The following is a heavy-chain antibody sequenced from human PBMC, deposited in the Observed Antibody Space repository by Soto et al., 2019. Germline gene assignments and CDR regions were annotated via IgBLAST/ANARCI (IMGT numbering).Heavy chain of an antibody. CDR1: GFTFSNSW. CDR3: ARDEGGPDV. V-gene: IGHV3-74*01. J-gene: IGHJ6*02. Sequence: GGSLRLSCRASGFTFSNSWMHWVRHAQGKGRVWVSRINNDGSNTAYADSVKGRFTISRDNAKNTLYMQMNSLRVEDTAVYFCARDEGGPDVWGQGTTVTVSS. CDR2: INNDGSNT.